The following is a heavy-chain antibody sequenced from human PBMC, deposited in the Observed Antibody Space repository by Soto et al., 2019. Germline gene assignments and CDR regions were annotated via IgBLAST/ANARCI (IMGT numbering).Heavy chain of an antibody. Sequence: EVQLVESAGGLVKPGGSLRLSCVASGFSFNEAWMNWVRQAPGQGLEWVVRINTSACGGATNYAAPVQGRFTISRDDSKNTLYLHMNSLRTEDTAIYYCTTGSVEGIWGQGTTVIVSS. CDR2: INTSACGGAT. J-gene: IGHJ6*02. D-gene: IGHD2-15*01. CDR3: TTGSVEGI. V-gene: IGHV3-15*07. CDR1: GFSFNEAW.